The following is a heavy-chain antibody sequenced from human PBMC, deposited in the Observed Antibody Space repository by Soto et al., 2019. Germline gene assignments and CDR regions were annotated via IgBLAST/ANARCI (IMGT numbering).Heavy chain of an antibody. CDR3: SHSRQDYSNYGDKAYFAL. CDR1: GFSLSTSGVG. V-gene: IGHV2-5*02. CDR2: IYWDDDK. D-gene: IGHD4-4*01. J-gene: IGHJ2*01. Sequence: QITLKESGPTLVKPTQTLTLTCTFSGFSLSTSGVGVGWIRQPPGKALEWLALIYWDDDKRYSPSLKSRLTITKDTTKNQMVLTMPNMDPVGTATNYCSHSRQDYSNYGDKAYFALWGRGTLVTVSS.